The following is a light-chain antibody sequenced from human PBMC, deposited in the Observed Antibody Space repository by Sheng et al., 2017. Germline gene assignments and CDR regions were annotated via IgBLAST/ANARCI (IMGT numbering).Light chain of an antibody. J-gene: IGKJ4*01. Sequence: DIQMTQSPSTLSASVGDRVTITCRASQSISSWLAWYQQKPGKAPKLLIYKASTLESGVPSRFTGSGSGTDFTLTISCLQPDDYATYYCQQYSSLQATFGGGTKVEIK. CDR1: QSISSW. CDR3: QQYSSLQAT. V-gene: IGKV1-5*03. CDR2: KAS.